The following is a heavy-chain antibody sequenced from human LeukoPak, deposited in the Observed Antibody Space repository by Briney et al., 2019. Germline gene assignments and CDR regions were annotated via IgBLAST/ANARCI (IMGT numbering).Heavy chain of an antibody. D-gene: IGHD1-14*01. V-gene: IGHV4-4*02. CDR1: LDSTTSNF. CDR2: IHRSGSP. CDR3: AREILGGFNPGAY. J-gene: IGHJ4*02. Sequence: PSETLSLTCTVSLDSTTSNFWSWVRYPPGKGLEWIGEIHRSGSPNYNPSLQSRVTISIDRSRNQIVLELSSVTAADTAVYYCAREILGGFNPGAYWGQGTLVTVSS.